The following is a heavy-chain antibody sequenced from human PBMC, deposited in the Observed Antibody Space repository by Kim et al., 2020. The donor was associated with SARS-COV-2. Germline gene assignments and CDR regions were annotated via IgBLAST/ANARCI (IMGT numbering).Heavy chain of an antibody. J-gene: IGHJ6*04. V-gene: IGHV4-39*07. CDR3: AKDQVDHGGNSAYCYCGMVV. D-gene: IGHD2-21*02. CDR2: IYYSGST. Sequence: SETLSLTCTVSGGSISSSSYYWGWIRQPPGKGLEWIGSIYYSGSTYYNPSLKSRVTISVDTSKKQFSLKLSSVTAAAPAVYYCAKDQVDHGGNSAYCYCGMVVWGEVTTVTVSS. CDR1: GGSISSSSYY.